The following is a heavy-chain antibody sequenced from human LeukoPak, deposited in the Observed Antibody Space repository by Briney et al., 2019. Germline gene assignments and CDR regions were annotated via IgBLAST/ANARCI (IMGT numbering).Heavy chain of an antibody. CDR2: ISSSGSTI. J-gene: IGHJ3*02. CDR3: ARGRKKLRRASDDAFDI. Sequence: GGSLRLSCAASGFTFSDYYMSWIRQAPGKGLEWVSYISSSGSTIYYADSVKGRFTISRDNAKNSLYLQMNSLRAEDTAVYYCARGRKKLRRASDDAFDIWGQGTMVTVSS. V-gene: IGHV3-11*04. D-gene: IGHD2-2*01. CDR1: GFTFSDYY.